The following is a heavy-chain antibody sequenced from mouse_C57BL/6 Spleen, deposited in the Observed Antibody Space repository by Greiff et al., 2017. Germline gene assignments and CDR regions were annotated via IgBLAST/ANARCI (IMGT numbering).Heavy chain of an antibody. CDR3: ARHLGQDFDY. J-gene: IGHJ2*01. CDR1: GFTFSSYG. Sequence: DVKLQESGGDLVKPGGSLKLSCAASGFTFSSYGMSWVRQTPDKRLEWVATISSGGSYTYYPDSVKGRFTISRDNAKNTLYLQMSSLKSEDTAMYYCARHLGQDFDYWGQGTTLTVSS. V-gene: IGHV5-6*02. D-gene: IGHD3-3*01. CDR2: ISSGGSYT.